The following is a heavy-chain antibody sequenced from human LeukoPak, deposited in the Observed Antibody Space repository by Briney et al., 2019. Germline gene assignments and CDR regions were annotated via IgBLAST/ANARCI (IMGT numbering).Heavy chain of an antibody. CDR1: GFTLSSYG. V-gene: IGHV3-48*03. Sequence: GGSLRLSCAASGFTLSSYGMNWVRPAPGKGLEWVSYISDSSSTIYYAGSVKGRLTISRDNAKNSLYLQMNGLRAEDTAVYYCARWGATGYGDYWGQGTLVTVSS. D-gene: IGHD3-9*01. CDR3: ARWGATGYGDY. CDR2: ISDSSSTI. J-gene: IGHJ4*02.